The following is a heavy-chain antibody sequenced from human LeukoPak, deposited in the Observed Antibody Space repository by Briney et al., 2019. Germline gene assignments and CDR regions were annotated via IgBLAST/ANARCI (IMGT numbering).Heavy chain of an antibody. CDR1: GDSISGSRFS. V-gene: IGHV4-39*07. CDR3: ASFTHIVVVTAIHGGGYFDY. CDR2: INHSGST. Sequence: SETLSLTCSVSGDSISGSRFSWGWIRQPPGKGLEWIGEINHSGSTNYNPSLKSRVTISVDTSKNQFSLKLSSVTAADTAVYYCASFTHIVVVTAIHGGGYFDYWGQGTLVTVSS. J-gene: IGHJ4*02. D-gene: IGHD2-21*02.